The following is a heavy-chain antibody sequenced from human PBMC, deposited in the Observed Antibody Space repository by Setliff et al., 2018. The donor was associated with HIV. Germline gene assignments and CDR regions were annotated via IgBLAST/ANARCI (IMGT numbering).Heavy chain of an antibody. Sequence: SETLSLTCTVSGSSISSNYYWAWIRQAPGKGLEWIGCIDASANTYYIQSLKSRATISRDTSKNQLYLNLRSVTAADTAVYYCARIGSGWSVGWFDPWGQGTLVTVSS. J-gene: IGHJ5*02. CDR2: IDASANT. D-gene: IGHD6-13*01. CDR3: ARIGSGWSVGWFDP. V-gene: IGHV4-38-2*02. CDR1: GSSISSNYY.